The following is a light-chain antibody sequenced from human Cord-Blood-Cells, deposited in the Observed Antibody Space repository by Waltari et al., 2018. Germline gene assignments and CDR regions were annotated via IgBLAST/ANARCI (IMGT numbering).Light chain of an antibody. J-gene: IGLJ3*02. CDR2: RNN. Sequence: QSVLTQPPSASGPPGQRVTISCSGSRSNLGSNYVYWYQQLPGTAPKLLIYRNNQRPSGVPDRFSGSKSGTSASLAISGLRSEDEADYYCAAWDDSLSGWVFGGGTKLTVL. V-gene: IGLV1-47*01. CDR1: RSNLGSNY. CDR3: AAWDDSLSGWV.